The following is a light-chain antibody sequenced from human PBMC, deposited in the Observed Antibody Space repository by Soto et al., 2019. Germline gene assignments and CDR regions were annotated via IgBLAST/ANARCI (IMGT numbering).Light chain of an antibody. CDR1: SGDVGVYNF. CDR2: EVN. V-gene: IGLV2-14*01. J-gene: IGLJ2*01. CDR3: SSYTSSTTVV. Sequence: QSALAQPASVSGSPGQSITISCTGTSGDVGVYNFVSWCQQHPGKAPKLIIYEVNNRPSGVSSRFSGSKSANTASLTISGLQTEDEADYYYSSYTSSTTVVFGGGTKVTVL.